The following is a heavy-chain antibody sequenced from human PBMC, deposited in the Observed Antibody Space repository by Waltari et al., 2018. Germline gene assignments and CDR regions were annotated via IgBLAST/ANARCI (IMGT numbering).Heavy chain of an antibody. D-gene: IGHD6-6*01. V-gene: IGHV4-59*01. Sequence: QVQLQESGPGLVKPSETLSLTCTVSGGSISSSYWSWLRRPPGKGLEWIGYIYYSGSTNYNPSLKSRVTISVDTSKNQFSLKLSSVTAADTAVYYCARGAIAARLTHFDYWGQGTLVTVSS. CDR1: GGSISSSY. J-gene: IGHJ4*02. CDR2: IYYSGST. CDR3: ARGAIAARLTHFDY.